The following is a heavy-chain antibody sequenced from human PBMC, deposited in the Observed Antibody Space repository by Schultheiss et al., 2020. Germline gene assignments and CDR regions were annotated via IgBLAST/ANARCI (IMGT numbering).Heavy chain of an antibody. CDR2: ISGSGGST. J-gene: IGHJ6*02. D-gene: IGHD4-17*01. Sequence: GGSLRLSCAASGFTFSDYYMSWIRQAPGKGLEWVSAISGSGGSTYYTDSVKGRFTISRDNSKNTLYLQMNSLRAEDTAVYYCARDLGYGDYYGMDVWGQGTTVTVSS. CDR1: GFTFSDYY. CDR3: ARDLGYGDYYGMDV. V-gene: IGHV3-23*01.